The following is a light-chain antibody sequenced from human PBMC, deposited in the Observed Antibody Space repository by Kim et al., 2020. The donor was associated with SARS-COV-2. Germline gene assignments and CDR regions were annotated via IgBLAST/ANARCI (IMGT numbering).Light chain of an antibody. Sequence: ASVGDRVTVTCRANQSVSSWLAWYQQKPGAAPKLLIHKTSTLQTGVSSRFSGGGSGTEFTLTINNLQPEDLATYYCQQYNNYPKTFGQGTKVDIK. J-gene: IGKJ1*01. CDR2: KTS. CDR1: QSVSSW. CDR3: QQYNNYPKT. V-gene: IGKV1-5*03.